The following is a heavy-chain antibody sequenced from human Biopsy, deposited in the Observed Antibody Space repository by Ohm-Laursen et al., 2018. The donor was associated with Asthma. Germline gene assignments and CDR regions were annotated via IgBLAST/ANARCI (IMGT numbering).Heavy chain of an antibody. Sequence: SLRLSCTASGFAVSRYHMFWVRQAPGKGLEWVSVIYSGGTSRTAYSVMGRFTISRDYSKNTLYLQMHSQRAEDKAVYYCARGDSSNWSHYDFDYWGQGTMVTVSS. CDR3: ARGDSSNWSHYDFDY. CDR1: GFAVSRYH. J-gene: IGHJ4*02. D-gene: IGHD3-22*01. CDR2: IYSGGTS. V-gene: IGHV3-53*01.